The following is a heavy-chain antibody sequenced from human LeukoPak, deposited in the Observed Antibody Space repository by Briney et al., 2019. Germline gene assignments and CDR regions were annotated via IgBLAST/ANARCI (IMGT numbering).Heavy chain of an antibody. CDR3: ARQTGSGLFILP. CDR1: GGSISSNSYY. V-gene: IGHV4-39*01. D-gene: IGHD3/OR15-3a*01. CDR2: IYYSGNT. Sequence: SETLSLTCAVSGGSISSNSYYWGWIRQPPGKGLEWIGSIYYSGNTYYNASLKSQVSISIDTSKNQFSLRLTSVTAADTAVYYCARQTGSGLFILPGGQGTLVTVSS. J-gene: IGHJ4*02.